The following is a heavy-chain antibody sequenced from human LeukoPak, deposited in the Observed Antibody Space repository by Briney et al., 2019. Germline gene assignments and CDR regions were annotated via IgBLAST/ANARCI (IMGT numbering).Heavy chain of an antibody. V-gene: IGHV1-2*02. CDR3: ARDIRGSSGYSNSNY. CDR1: GYTFTDYY. Sequence: ASVKVSCKASGYTFTDYYMHWVRQAPGQGLEWMGWINPNSGGTNYAQKFQGRVTMTRDTSISTAYMELSRLRSDDTAVYYCARDIRGSSGYSNSNYWGQGTLVTVSS. D-gene: IGHD3-22*01. CDR2: INPNSGGT. J-gene: IGHJ4*02.